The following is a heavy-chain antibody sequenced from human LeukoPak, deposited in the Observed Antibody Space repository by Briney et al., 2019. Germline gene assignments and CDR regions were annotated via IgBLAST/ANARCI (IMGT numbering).Heavy chain of an antibody. V-gene: IGHV3-23*01. D-gene: IGHD6-19*01. CDR2: ITESGGRT. CDR1: GYTFSSYA. CDR3: AKGSSSGWYYFDY. J-gene: IGHJ4*02. Sequence: GGSLRLSCAASGYTFSSYAMSWVRQAPGKGRECVSDITESGGRTHYADSVKGRLTISRDNPKHTLYLQMNTVRAEDTAVYFFAKGSSSGWYYFDYWGQGALVTVSS.